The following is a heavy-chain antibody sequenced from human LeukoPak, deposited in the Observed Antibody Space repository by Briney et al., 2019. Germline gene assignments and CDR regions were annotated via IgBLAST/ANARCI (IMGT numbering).Heavy chain of an antibody. V-gene: IGHV3-30*03. CDR1: GFTFSSYG. CDR2: ISYDGSNK. CDR3: AREVALAGPADSSSTELDY. D-gene: IGHD6-19*01. J-gene: IGHJ4*02. Sequence: GGSLRLSCAASGFTFSSYGMHWVRQAPGKGLEWVAVISYDGSNKYYADSVKGRFTISRDNSKNTLYLQMNSLRAEDTAVYYCAREVALAGPADSSSTELDYWGQGTLVTVSS.